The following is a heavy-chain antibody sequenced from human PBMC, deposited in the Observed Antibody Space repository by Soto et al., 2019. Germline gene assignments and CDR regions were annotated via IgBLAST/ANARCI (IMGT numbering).Heavy chain of an antibody. V-gene: IGHV3-23*01. J-gene: IGHJ5*02. D-gene: IGHD2-2*01. CDR3: AKLTTDIVVVPAQKA. Sequence: GGSLRLSCAASGFTFSSYAMSWVRQAPGKGLEWVSAISGSGGSTYYADPVKGRFTISRDNSKNTLYLQMNSLRAEDTAVYYCAKLTTDIVVVPAQKAWGQGTLVTVSS. CDR2: ISGSGGST. CDR1: GFTFSSYA.